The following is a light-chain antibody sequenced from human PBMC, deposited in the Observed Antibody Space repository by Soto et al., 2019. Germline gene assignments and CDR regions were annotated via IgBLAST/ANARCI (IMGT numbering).Light chain of an antibody. J-gene: IGKJ1*01. CDR3: QQYKSYWT. V-gene: IGKV1-5*03. Sequence: DIQMTQSPSTLSASVGDRVTITCRASQSISSWLAWYQQKPGKATKLLIYKASSLESGAPSRFNGSGSGTEFTLTISSLQPDDFATYYCQQYKSYWTFGQGTKVEIK. CDR2: KAS. CDR1: QSISSW.